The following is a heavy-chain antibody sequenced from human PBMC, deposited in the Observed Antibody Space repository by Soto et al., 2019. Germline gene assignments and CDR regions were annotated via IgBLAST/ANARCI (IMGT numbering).Heavy chain of an antibody. J-gene: IGHJ4*02. D-gene: IGHD3-3*01. Sequence: QIQLVQSGAEVKKPGASVKVSCKASGYTFTNYGISWVRQAPGQGLEWMGWISAYNGNTNYAQKFQGRVTLTTDTSTSTAYMQLRSLRSDDTAVYYCAREVYYELWSGFAHWGQGTLVTVSS. V-gene: IGHV1-18*01. CDR3: AREVYYELWSGFAH. CDR1: GYTFTNYG. CDR2: ISAYNGNT.